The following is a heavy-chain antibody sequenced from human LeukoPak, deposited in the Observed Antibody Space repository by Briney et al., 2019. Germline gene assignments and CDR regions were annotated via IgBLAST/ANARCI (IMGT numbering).Heavy chain of an antibody. CDR1: GGSISSYY. Sequence: SETLSLTCTVSGGSISSYYWSWIRQPPGKGLEWIGYIYYSGSTNYNPSLKSRVTISVDTSKNQFSLKLSSVTAADTAVFYCARRSPPVYSNYVRVKAYYFDYWGQGTLVTVSS. V-gene: IGHV4-59*12. CDR3: ARRSPPVYSNYVRVKAYYFDY. D-gene: IGHD4-11*01. J-gene: IGHJ4*02. CDR2: IYYSGST.